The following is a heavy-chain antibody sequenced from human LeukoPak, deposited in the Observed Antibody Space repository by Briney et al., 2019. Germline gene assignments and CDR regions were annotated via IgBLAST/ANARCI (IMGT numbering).Heavy chain of an antibody. CDR2: IYYSGST. V-gene: IGHV4-59*08. CDR3: ARIVGASDY. Sequence: SETLSLTCTVSGDSISRYYWSWIRQTPGKGLEWIGNIYYSGSTNYNPSLKSRVTISVDTSKNQFSLKLSSVTAADTAVYYCARIVGASDYWGQGTLVTVSS. CDR1: GDSISRYY. D-gene: IGHD1-26*01. J-gene: IGHJ4*02.